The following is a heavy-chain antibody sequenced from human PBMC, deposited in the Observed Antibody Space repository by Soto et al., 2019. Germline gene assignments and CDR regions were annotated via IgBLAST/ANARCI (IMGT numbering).Heavy chain of an antibody. Sequence: GSLIRSFAASGFTFSSYAMSWVRQAPGKGLEWVSAISGSGGSTYYADSVKGRFTISRDNSKNTLYLQMNSLRAEDTAVYYCARTMVRGASFDYWGQGTLVTVSS. V-gene: IGHV3-23*01. D-gene: IGHD3-10*01. CDR2: ISGSGGST. CDR1: GFTFSSYA. CDR3: ARTMVRGASFDY. J-gene: IGHJ4*02.